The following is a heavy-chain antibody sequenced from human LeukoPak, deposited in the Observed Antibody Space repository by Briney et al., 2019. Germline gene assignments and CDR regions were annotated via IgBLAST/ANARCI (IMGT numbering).Heavy chain of an antibody. Sequence: SSVKVSCKTSGYTFSMYAIHWVRQAPGQRLEWMGWINGGNGDTKYSQRFQGRVTITRDTAATTAHMDLSSLSSDDTAVYSCARTPGPMVRGLKFYYYGMDVWGKGPTVTVSS. CDR1: GYTFSMYA. V-gene: IGHV1-3*01. CDR2: INGGNGDT. D-gene: IGHD3-10*01. CDR3: ARTPGPMVRGLKFYYYGMDV. J-gene: IGHJ6*04.